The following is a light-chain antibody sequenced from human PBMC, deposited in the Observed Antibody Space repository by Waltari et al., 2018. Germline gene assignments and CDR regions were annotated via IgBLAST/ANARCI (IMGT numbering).Light chain of an antibody. CDR1: EDINTW. V-gene: IGKV1-5*01. CDR2: DAA. J-gene: IGKJ4*01. CDR3: QHYKNFPLT. Sequence: DVQMTQSPSTLSASVGDRVTIPSRASEDINTWLAWYQQKPGKAPKLLISDAASLKSGVPSRFSGSGSGTDFTLTITSMQPDDFATYYCQHYKNFPLTFGGGTNVEV.